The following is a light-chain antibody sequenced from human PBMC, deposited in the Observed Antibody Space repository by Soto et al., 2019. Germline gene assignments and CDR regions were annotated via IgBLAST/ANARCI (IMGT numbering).Light chain of an antibody. CDR2: ITN. V-gene: IGLV1-44*01. Sequence: QSVLTQPHSASGTPGQRVTISCSGSSSNIGTSSVHWFQQLPGTAPKLLISITNQRPSGVPERFSGSNSGTSASLAISGLQSEDEADYYCAEWDDSLRGQVFGTGTKLTVL. J-gene: IGLJ1*01. CDR1: SSNIGTSS. CDR3: AEWDDSLRGQV.